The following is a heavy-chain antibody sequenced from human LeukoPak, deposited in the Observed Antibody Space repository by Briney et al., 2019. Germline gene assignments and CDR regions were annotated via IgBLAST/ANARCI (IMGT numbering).Heavy chain of an antibody. CDR2: IYYSGST. CDR3: ARHYDSSGYWYYFDY. Sequence: SETLSLTCTVSGGSISSYYWSWIRQPPGKGLEGIGYIYYSGSTNYNPSLKSRVTISVDTSKNQFSLKLSSVTAADTAVYYCARHYDSSGYWYYFDYWGQGTLVTVSS. V-gene: IGHV4-59*08. D-gene: IGHD3-22*01. CDR1: GGSISSYY. J-gene: IGHJ4*02.